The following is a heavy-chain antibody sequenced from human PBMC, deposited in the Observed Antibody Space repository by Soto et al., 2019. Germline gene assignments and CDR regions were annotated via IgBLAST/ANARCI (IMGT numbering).Heavy chain of an antibody. CDR3: AKPDTSGWYSPPFFFDY. D-gene: IGHD6-19*01. Sequence: EVQLVESGGGMVQPGRSLRLSCAASGFTFDDYAMHWVRQAPGKGLEWVSGISWNSGSLGYADSVKGRFTISRDNAKNSLYLQMNSLRPEDTALYYCAKPDTSGWYSPPFFFDYSGQGTLVTVSS. J-gene: IGHJ4*02. CDR1: GFTFDDYA. V-gene: IGHV3-9*01. CDR2: ISWNSGSL.